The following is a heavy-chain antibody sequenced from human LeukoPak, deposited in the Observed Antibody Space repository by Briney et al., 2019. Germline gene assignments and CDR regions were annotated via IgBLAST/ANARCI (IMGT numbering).Heavy chain of an antibody. CDR3: ATDPGGSDY. CDR1: GGTFSSYA. Sequence: VASVKVSCKASGGTFSSYAISWVRQAPGQGLEWMGRIIPILGIANYAQKFQGRVTITADKSTSTAYMELSSLRSDDTAVYYCATDPGGSDYWGQGTLVTVSS. D-gene: IGHD2-15*01. V-gene: IGHV1-69*04. CDR2: IIPILGIA. J-gene: IGHJ4*02.